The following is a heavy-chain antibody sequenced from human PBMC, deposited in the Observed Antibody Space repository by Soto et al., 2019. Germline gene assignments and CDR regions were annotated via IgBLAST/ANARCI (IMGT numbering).Heavy chain of an antibody. J-gene: IGHJ6*02. D-gene: IGHD6-13*01. Sequence: ASVKVSCKASGYTFTSYDINWVRQATGQGLEWMGWMNPNSGNTGYAQKFQGRVTMTRNTSISTAYMELSSLRSEDTAVYYCARDIASYYGMDVWGQGTTVTVTS. CDR3: ARDIASYYGMDV. CDR1: GYTFTSYD. CDR2: MNPNSGNT. V-gene: IGHV1-8*01.